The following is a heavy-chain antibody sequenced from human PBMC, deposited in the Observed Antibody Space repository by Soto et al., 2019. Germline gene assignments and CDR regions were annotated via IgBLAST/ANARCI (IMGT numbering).Heavy chain of an antibody. CDR1: GFTFSSYD. J-gene: IGHJ6*02. Sequence: GGSLRLSCAASGFTFSSYDMHWVRQATGKGLEWVSAIGTAGDTYYPGSVKGRFTISRENAKNYSYLQMNSLRAEDTAVYYCEAIAAAGTEYYYYGMDVWGQGTTVTVSS. CDR2: IGTAGDT. CDR3: EAIAAAGTEYYYYGMDV. V-gene: IGHV3-13*01. D-gene: IGHD6-13*01.